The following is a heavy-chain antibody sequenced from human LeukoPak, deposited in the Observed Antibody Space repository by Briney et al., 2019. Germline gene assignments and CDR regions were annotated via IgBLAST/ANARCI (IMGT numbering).Heavy chain of an antibody. CDR2: ISGSGGST. D-gene: IGHD6-19*01. V-gene: IGHV3-23*01. CDR3: ATSHRSGWFYFDY. CDR1: GFTFSSYA. Sequence: GGSLRLSCAASGFTFSSYAMSWVRQAPGKGLEWVSAISGSGGSTYYADSVKGRFAISRDNAKNSLYLQMNSLRAEDTAVYYCATSHRSGWFYFDYWGQGTLVTVSS. J-gene: IGHJ4*02.